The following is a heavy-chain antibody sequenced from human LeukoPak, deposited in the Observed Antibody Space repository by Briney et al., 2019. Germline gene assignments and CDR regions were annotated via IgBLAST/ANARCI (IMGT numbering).Heavy chain of an antibody. D-gene: IGHD3-10*01. V-gene: IGHV4-59*04. Sequence: SETLSLTCTVSGGSISSYYWSWIRQPPGKGLEWIGYIYYSGSTYYNPSLKSRVTISADTSKNQFSLKLSSVTAADTAVYYCARLTSGHFDYWGQGTLVTVSS. CDR2: IYYSGST. J-gene: IGHJ4*02. CDR3: ARLTSGHFDY. CDR1: GGSISSYY.